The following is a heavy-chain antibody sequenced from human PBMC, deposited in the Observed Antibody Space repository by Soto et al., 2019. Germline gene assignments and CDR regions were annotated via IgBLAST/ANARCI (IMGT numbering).Heavy chain of an antibody. CDR2: INSDGSSA. Sequence: EVQLVESGGGLVQPGGSLRLSCAASGFTFSSYWMHWVRQAPGNGLVWLSRINSDGSSATYADSVKGRFTISRDKAKSTLYRQMTSLRAEATAMYYCAIAPRYGMAVWGQGITVPVSS. V-gene: IGHV3-74*01. CDR1: GFTFSSYW. J-gene: IGHJ6*02. CDR3: AIAPRYGMAV.